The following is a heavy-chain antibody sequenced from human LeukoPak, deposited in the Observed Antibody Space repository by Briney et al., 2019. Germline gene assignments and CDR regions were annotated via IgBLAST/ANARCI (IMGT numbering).Heavy chain of an antibody. CDR3: AYGSRLTKLIDY. V-gene: IGHV4-34*01. J-gene: IGHJ4*02. CDR1: GGSFSGYY. CDR2: INHSGST. Sequence: SETLSLTCAVYGGSFSGYYWSWIRQPPGKGLEWIGEINHSGSTNYNPSLKSRVTISVDTSKNQFSLKLSSVTAADTAVYYCAYGSRLTKLIDYWGQGTLVTVSS. D-gene: IGHD4-17*01.